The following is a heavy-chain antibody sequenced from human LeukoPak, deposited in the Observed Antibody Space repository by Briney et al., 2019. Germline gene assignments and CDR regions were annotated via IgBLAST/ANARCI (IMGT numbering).Heavy chain of an antibody. CDR1: GYTFTSYG. Sequence: ASVKVSCKASGYTFTSYGISWVRQAPGQGLEWMGWISAYNGITNYAQKLQGRVTMTTDTSTSTAYMELRSLRSDDTAVYYCARDGLAVAGTSSLDYWGQGTLVTVSS. V-gene: IGHV1-18*01. CDR3: ARDGLAVAGTSSLDY. D-gene: IGHD6-19*01. CDR2: ISAYNGIT. J-gene: IGHJ4*02.